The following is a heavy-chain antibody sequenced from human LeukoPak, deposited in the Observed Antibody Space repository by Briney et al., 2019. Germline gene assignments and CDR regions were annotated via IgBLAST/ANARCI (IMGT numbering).Heavy chain of an antibody. D-gene: IGHD6-13*01. V-gene: IGHV3-48*04. Sequence: GGSLRLSCVASGFIFSSYSMNWVRQAPGKGLEWISHVSSSSSNIYYADSVKGRFTISRDNAKKSLFLQMNSLRAEDTAVYYCARDIGISNSWPYFDFWGRGTLVTVSS. CDR2: VSSSSSNI. J-gene: IGHJ4*02. CDR3: ARDIGISNSWPYFDF. CDR1: GFIFSSYS.